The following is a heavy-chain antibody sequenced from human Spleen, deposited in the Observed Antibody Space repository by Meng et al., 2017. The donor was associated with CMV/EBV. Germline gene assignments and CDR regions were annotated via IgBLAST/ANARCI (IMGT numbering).Heavy chain of an antibody. D-gene: IGHD3-16*01. CDR2: MNSGGSA. J-gene: IGHJ4*02. CDR3: ARDPATGPRGDHFDY. CDR1: GGSISSYY. V-gene: IGHV4-59*01. Sequence: GSLRLSCNVSGGSISSYYWSWIRQPPGKGLEWSGFMNSGGSANYNPSLRSRVTISVDMSRNQFSLRLSSVTAADTAVYYCARDPATGPRGDHFDYWGQGTRVTVSS.